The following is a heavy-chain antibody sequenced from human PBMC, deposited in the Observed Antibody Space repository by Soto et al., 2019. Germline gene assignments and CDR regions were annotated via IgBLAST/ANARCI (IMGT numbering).Heavy chain of an antibody. Sequence: SETLSLTCAVYGGSYSAYYWSWVRQPPGKGLEWIGEIIHSESTKYNPSLKSRVTISVDTSKNQFSLKLSSVTAADTAVYYCARQRPTDGRWEFANYYGMDVWGQGTPVTVSS. CDR3: ARQRPTDGRWEFANYYGMDV. CDR2: IIHSEST. V-gene: IGHV4-34*12. J-gene: IGHJ6*02. CDR1: GGSYSAYY. D-gene: IGHD1-26*01.